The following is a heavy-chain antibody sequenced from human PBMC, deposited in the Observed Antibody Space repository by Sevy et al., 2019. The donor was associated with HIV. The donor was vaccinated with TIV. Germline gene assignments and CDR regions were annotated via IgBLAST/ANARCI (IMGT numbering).Heavy chain of an antibody. CDR1: GFAFSDYY. Sequence: GGSLRLSCAVSGFAFSDYYMTWIRQAPGKGLEWVSYITSGGNSINYAGSVKGRFTVSRDNTKNSLYLQMKSLRAEDTAVYYCARVDYDDYTTWGTGYYYMDVWGKGTMVTVSS. J-gene: IGHJ6*03. CDR3: ARVDYDDYTTWGTGYYYMDV. D-gene: IGHD4-17*01. CDR2: ITSGGNSI. V-gene: IGHV3-11*01.